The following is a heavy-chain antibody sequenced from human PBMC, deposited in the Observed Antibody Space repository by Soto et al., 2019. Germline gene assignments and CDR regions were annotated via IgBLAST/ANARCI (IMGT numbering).Heavy chain of an antibody. D-gene: IGHD2-2*01. CDR1: GDSISSYY. Sequence: QVQLQESGPGLVKPSETLSLTCTVSGDSISSYYWVWIRQPPGKGLEWIGYIYYSGRINYNPSLKRRVTISVDTSKNQFFLKLNSVTAADTAIYYCAKVRGYCTRPSCYEGIGAFDIWGQGTVVTVSS. V-gene: IGHV4-59*01. J-gene: IGHJ3*02. CDR2: IYYSGRI. CDR3: AKVRGYCTRPSCYEGIGAFDI.